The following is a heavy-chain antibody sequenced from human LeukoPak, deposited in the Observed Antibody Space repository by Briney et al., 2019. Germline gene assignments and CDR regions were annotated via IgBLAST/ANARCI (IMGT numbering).Heavy chain of an antibody. Sequence: GRSLRLSCSASGFTFSSHVMYWVRQAPGKGLEYVSAISPNGGSTYYADSVKGRFTISRDNSGTTLYLQMSSLRPEDTAVYYCVNTFLPSCSGGTCYRFDYWGQGTLVTVSS. D-gene: IGHD2-15*01. CDR2: ISPNGGST. J-gene: IGHJ4*02. CDR3: VNTFLPSCSGGTCYRFDY. V-gene: IGHV3-64D*09. CDR1: GFTFSSHV.